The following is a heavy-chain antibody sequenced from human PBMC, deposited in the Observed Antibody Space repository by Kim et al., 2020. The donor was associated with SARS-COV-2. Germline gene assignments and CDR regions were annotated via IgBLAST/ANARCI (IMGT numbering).Heavy chain of an antibody. Sequence: SVKVSCKASGGTFSSYAISWVRQAPGQGLEWMGGIIPIFGTANYAQKFQGRVTITADESTSTAYMELSSLRSEDTAVYYCATQYCSGGSCYSGPYSSGWGDAFDIWGQGTMVTVSS. CDR3: ATQYCSGGSCYSGPYSSGWGDAFDI. CDR1: GGTFSSYA. D-gene: IGHD2-15*01. V-gene: IGHV1-69*13. CDR2: IIPIFGTA. J-gene: IGHJ3*02.